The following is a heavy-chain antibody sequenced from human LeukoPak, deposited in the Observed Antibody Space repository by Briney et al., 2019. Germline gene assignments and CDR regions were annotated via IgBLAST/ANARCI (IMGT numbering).Heavy chain of an antibody. CDR3: ARDRGGTYVY. V-gene: IGHV4-59*12. D-gene: IGHD1-1*01. Sequence: PSETLSLTCTVSGGSISGYYWSWIRQPPGRGLEWIGFVYYSGSTKYNPSLKSRVTISVDTSKNQFSLKLTSVTAADTAVYYCARDRGGTYVYWGQGTLVTVSS. CDR2: VYYSGST. J-gene: IGHJ4*02. CDR1: GGSISGYY.